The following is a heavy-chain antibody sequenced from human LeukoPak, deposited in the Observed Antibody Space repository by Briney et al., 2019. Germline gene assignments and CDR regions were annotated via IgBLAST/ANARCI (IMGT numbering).Heavy chain of an antibody. CDR1: GFTFSNYN. V-gene: IGHV3-21*01. CDR3: ARDMAGGVNDAFDI. Sequence: PGGSLRLSCAASGFTFSNYNMNWVRQAPGKGLEWVSSISSTSTYIYYAASVKGRYTISRDNAKNSPYLQMNSLRVEDTAVYYCARDMAGGVNDAFDIWGQGTMVTVSS. J-gene: IGHJ3*02. CDR2: ISSTSTYI. D-gene: IGHD6-19*01.